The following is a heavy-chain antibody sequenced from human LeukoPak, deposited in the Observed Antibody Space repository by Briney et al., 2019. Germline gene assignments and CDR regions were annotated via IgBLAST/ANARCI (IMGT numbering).Heavy chain of an antibody. CDR2: IIPIFGTA. CDR3: ARDDGDSSSWSEKFDY. J-gene: IGHJ4*02. Sequence: ASVKVSCKASGGTFSSYAISWVRQAPGQGLEWMGGIIPIFGTANYAQKFQGRVTITADESTSTAYMELSSLRSEDTAVYYCARDDGDSSSWSEKFDYWGQGTLVTVSS. D-gene: IGHD6-13*01. CDR1: GGTFSSYA. V-gene: IGHV1-69*13.